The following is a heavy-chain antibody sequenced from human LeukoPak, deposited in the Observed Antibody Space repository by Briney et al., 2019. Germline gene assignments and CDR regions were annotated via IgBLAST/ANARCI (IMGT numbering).Heavy chain of an antibody. Sequence: GASVKVSCKASGGTFSSYAISWVRQAPGQGLEWMGRIIPILGIANYAQKFQGRVTMTTDTSTSTAYMELRSLRSDDTAVYYCARAPLIVVVPAAPYNWFDPWGQGTLVTVSS. CDR2: IIPILGIA. CDR1: GGTFSSYA. CDR3: ARAPLIVVVPAAPYNWFDP. V-gene: IGHV1-69*04. J-gene: IGHJ5*02. D-gene: IGHD2-2*01.